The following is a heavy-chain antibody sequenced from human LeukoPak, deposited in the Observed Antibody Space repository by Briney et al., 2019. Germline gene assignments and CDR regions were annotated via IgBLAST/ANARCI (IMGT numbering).Heavy chain of an antibody. D-gene: IGHD2-21*02. CDR3: ARELPREVTLDY. J-gene: IGHJ4*01. V-gene: IGHV3-74*01. CDR2: INTDGSST. Sequence: PGGSLRLSCAVSGFTFISYGMQWARQAPGKGLVWVSRINTDGSSTTYAESVKGRFTISRDNARNTLYLQMNSLRAEDTAVYYCARELPREVTLDYWGQGTLVTVSS. CDR1: GFTFISYG.